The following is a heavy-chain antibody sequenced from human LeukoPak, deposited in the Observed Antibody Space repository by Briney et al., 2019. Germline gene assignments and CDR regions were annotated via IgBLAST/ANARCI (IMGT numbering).Heavy chain of an antibody. J-gene: IGHJ4*02. CDR2: ISGSGGST. CDR1: GFTFSSYA. Sequence: GGSLRLSCAASGFTFSSYAMSWVRQAPGKGLEWVSAISGSGGSTYYADSVKGRFTISRDNSKNTLYLQMNSLRAEDTAVYYCAKDRQPKQQLGSFFDYWGQGTLVTVSS. V-gene: IGHV3-23*01. CDR3: AKDRQPKQQLGSFFDY. D-gene: IGHD6-13*01.